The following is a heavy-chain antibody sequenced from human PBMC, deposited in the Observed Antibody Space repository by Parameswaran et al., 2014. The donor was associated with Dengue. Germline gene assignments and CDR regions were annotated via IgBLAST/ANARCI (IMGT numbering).Heavy chain of an antibody. CDR3: ARGGYYGMDV. J-gene: IGHJ6*02. CDR2: INHSGST. Sequence: RWIRQPPGKGLEWIGEINHSGSTNYNPSLKSRVTISVDTSKNQFSLKLSSVTAADTAVYYCARGGYYGMDVWGQGTTVTVSS. V-gene: IGHV4-34*01.